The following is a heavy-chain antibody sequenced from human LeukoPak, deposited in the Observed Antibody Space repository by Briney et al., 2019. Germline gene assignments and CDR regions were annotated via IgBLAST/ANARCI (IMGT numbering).Heavy chain of an antibody. D-gene: IGHD1-26*01. Sequence: GASVKVSCKASGYTFTGYYMHWVRQAPGQGLEWMGWINPNSGGTNYAQKFQGRVTMTRDTSISTAYMELSRLRSDDTAVYYCAKGTTGIVGATFDYWGQGTLVTVSS. CDR1: GYTFTGYY. CDR3: AKGTTGIVGATFDY. J-gene: IGHJ4*02. CDR2: INPNSGGT. V-gene: IGHV1-2*02.